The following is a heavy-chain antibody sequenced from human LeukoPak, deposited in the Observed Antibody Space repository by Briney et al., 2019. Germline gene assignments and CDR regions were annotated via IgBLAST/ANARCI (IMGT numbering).Heavy chain of an antibody. D-gene: IGHD3-10*01. V-gene: IGHV3-30*04. CDR1: GFTFSSYA. J-gene: IGHJ4*02. CDR2: ISYDGSNK. CDR3: ARELSGSGSLSFDY. Sequence: PGRSLRLSCAASGFTFSSYAMRWVRQAPGKGLEWVAVISYDGSNKYYADSVKGRFTISRDNSKNTLYLQMNSLRAEDTAVYYCARELSGSGSLSFDYWGQGTLVTVSS.